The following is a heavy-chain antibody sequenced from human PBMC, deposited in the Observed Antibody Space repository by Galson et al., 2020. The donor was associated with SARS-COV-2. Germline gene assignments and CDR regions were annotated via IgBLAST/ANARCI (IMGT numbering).Heavy chain of an antibody. J-gene: IGHJ1*01. CDR1: GFTFTDYY. D-gene: IGHD4-17*01. Sequence: ASVTVSCKASGFTFTDYYMNWVRHAPGQGLEWVGWLNPYSGDTDQAQNFQGRVTMTSDTTINTAYMELSSLRSDDTAIYYCASGDYGVSWGQGTLITVSS. CDR2: LNPYSGDT. CDR3: ASGDYGVS. V-gene: IGHV1-2*02.